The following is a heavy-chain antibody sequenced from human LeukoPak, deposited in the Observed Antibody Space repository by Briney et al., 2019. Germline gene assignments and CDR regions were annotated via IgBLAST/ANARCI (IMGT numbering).Heavy chain of an antibody. CDR2: ISSTGNTI. CDR3: ARERVSLVRGVIGY. V-gene: IGHV3-48*03. D-gene: IGHD3-10*01. Sequence: GGSLRLSCVVSGFIFSNYEMNWVRQAPGKGLEWVSYISSTGNTIYYAKSVKGRFTISRDDAKDSLYLQMNSLRAEDTAVYYCARERVSLVRGVIGYWGQGTLVTVSS. J-gene: IGHJ4*02. CDR1: GFIFSNYE.